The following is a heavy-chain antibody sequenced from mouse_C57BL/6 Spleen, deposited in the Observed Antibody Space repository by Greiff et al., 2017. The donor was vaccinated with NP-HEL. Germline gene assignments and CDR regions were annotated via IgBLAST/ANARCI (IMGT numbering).Heavy chain of an antibody. CDR1: GYAFSSSW. J-gene: IGHJ1*03. D-gene: IGHD1-1*01. CDR3: ARSGISSWYFDG. V-gene: IGHV1-82*01. Sequence: QVQLQQSGPELVKPGASVKISCKASGYAFSSSWMNWVKQRPGKGLEWIGRIYPGDGDTNYNGKFKGKATLTADKSSSTAYMQLSSLTSEDSAVYFCARSGISSWYFDGWGTGTTVTVSS. CDR2: IYPGDGDT.